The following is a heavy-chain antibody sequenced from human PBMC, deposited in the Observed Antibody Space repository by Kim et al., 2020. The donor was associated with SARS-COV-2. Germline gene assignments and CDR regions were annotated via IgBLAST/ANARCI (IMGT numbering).Heavy chain of an antibody. Sequence: SQTLSLTCAISGDSVSSNSAAWNWIRQSPSRGLEWLGRTYYRSKWYNDYAVSVKSRITINPDTSKNQFSLQLNSVTPEDTAVYYCARDNSITIFGVVNAFDIWGQGTMVTVSS. CDR1: GDSVSSNSAA. J-gene: IGHJ3*02. CDR2: TYYRSKWYN. CDR3: ARDNSITIFGVVNAFDI. V-gene: IGHV6-1*01. D-gene: IGHD3-3*01.